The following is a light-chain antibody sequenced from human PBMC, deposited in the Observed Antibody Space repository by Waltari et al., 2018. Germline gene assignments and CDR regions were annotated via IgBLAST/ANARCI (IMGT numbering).Light chain of an antibody. CDR1: QSATGIS. J-gene: IGKJ4*01. Sequence: EIVLTQSPATLSLSPGERATLSCRASQSATGISLSWYQQKLGQAPRLLIYGTSSTATGTPDRFSGSGSGTYFTLTIIRLEPEDVAVYYCQQYDGEVVTFGGGTKVEI. CDR3: QQYDGEVVT. CDR2: GTS. V-gene: IGKV3-20*01.